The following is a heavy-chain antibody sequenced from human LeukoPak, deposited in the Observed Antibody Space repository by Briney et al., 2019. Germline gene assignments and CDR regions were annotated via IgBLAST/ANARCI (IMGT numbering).Heavy chain of an antibody. CDR2: INSDGNSV. CDR3: AREYSSGWSLDY. CDR1: GFTFSSYW. J-gene: IGHJ4*02. D-gene: IGHD6-19*01. V-gene: IGHV3-74*01. Sequence: GGSLRLSCEASGFTFSSYWMHWVRQAPGKGLVWVSRINSDGNSVTYADSVKGRLTISRDNAKNTLYPQMNSLKAEDTAVYYCAREYSSGWSLDYWGQGTLVTVSS.